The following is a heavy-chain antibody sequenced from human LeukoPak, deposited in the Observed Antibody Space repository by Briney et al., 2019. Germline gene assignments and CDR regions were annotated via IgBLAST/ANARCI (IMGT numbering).Heavy chain of an antibody. CDR2: ISGSGSST. J-gene: IGHJ4*02. V-gene: IGHV3-23*01. CDR3: AKLVARTSSDF. Sequence: PGGSLRLSCAASGFTFSNYAMTWVRQAPGKGLEWVSGISGSGSSTYYADSVKGRFTLSRDYPKNTLYLQMNSLRAEDTAVYHCAKLVARTSSDFWGQGTLVTVSS. CDR1: GFTFSNYA. D-gene: IGHD2-15*01.